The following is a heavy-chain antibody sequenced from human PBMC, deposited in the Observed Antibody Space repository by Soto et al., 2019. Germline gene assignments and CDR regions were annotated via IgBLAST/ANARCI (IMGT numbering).Heavy chain of an antibody. D-gene: IGHD3-10*01. J-gene: IGHJ6*03. V-gene: IGHV1-18*01. CDR2: ISAYNGNT. CDR1: GYTFTSYG. CDR3: ARGTNYYGSGSFSDYYYYMDV. Sequence: QVRLVQSGAEVKKPGASVKVSCKASGYTFTSYGISWVRQAPGQGLEWMGWISAYNGNTNYAQKLQGRVTMTTDTSTSTAYMELRSLRSDDTAVYYCARGTNYYGSGSFSDYYYYMDVWGKGTTVTVSS.